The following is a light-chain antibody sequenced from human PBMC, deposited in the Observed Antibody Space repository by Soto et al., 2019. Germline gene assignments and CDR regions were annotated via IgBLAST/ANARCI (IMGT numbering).Light chain of an antibody. CDR3: QQYGSSSIT. CDR2: DVS. CDR1: QSVGSS. Sequence: EIVLTQSPATLSLSPGERASLSCRASQSVGSSLAWYQHKPGQAPRLLIYDVSNRATGIPARFSGSGSGTDFTLTISSLEPEDFAVYYCQQYGSSSITFGQGTRLEIK. J-gene: IGKJ5*01. V-gene: IGKV3-11*01.